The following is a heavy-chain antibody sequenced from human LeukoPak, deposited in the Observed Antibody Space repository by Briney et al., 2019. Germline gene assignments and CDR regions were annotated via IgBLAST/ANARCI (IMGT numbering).Heavy chain of an antibody. V-gene: IGHV4-34*01. J-gene: IGHJ5*02. CDR3: ARVGIMVRGVFDP. Sequence: SEALSLTCAVYGGSFSGYYWSWIRQPPGKGLEWIGEINHSGSTNYNPSLKSRVTISVDTSKNQFSLKLSSVTAADTAVYYCARVGIMVRGVFDPWGQGTLVTVSS. CDR1: GGSFSGYY. CDR2: INHSGST. D-gene: IGHD3-10*01.